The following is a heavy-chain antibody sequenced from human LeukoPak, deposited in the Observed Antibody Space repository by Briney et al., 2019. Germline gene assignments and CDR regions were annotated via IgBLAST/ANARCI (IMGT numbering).Heavy chain of an antibody. CDR3: AKGLRTGVGPYMGYHYYMDV. D-gene: IGHD3-16*01. CDR2: MWYDGSKE. CDR1: GFIFGSHG. V-gene: IGHV3-33*06. Sequence: GGSLRLSCAASGFIFGSHGMHWVRQAPGKGLEWVAVMWYDGSKEYYVDSMKGRITISRDNSYNTVSLQMNSLRDEDTGVYYCAKGLRTGVGPYMGYHYYMDVWGKGATVTVSS. J-gene: IGHJ6*03.